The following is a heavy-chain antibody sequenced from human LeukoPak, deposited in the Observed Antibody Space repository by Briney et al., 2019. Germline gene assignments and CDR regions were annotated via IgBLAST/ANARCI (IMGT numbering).Heavy chain of an antibody. V-gene: IGHV3-21*01. Sequence: PGGSLRLSCAASGFTFSSYSMNWVRQAPGKGLEWVSSISSSSSYIYYADSVKGRLTISRDNAKNSLYLQMNSLRAEDTAVYYCARDRLAARGFDPWGQGTLVTVSS. CDR3: ARDRLAARGFDP. CDR1: GFTFSSYS. D-gene: IGHD6-6*01. CDR2: ISSSSSYI. J-gene: IGHJ5*02.